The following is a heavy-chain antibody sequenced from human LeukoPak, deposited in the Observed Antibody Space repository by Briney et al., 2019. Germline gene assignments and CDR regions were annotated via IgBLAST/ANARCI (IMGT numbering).Heavy chain of an antibody. J-gene: IGHJ3*02. Sequence: PSETLSLTCTVSGGSISSSSYYWGWIRQPPGKGLEWIGSIYYSGSTYYNPSLKSRVTISVDTSKNQFSLKLSSATAADTAVYYCAIPHRDIVATIEYYDAFDIWGQGTMVTVSS. CDR1: GGSISSSSYY. CDR3: AIPHRDIVATIEYYDAFDI. V-gene: IGHV4-39*07. CDR2: IYYSGST. D-gene: IGHD5-12*01.